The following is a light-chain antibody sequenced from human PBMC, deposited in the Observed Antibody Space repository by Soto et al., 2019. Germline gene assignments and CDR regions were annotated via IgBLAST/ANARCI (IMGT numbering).Light chain of an antibody. Sequence: DIQMNESPSTLSASVVDRGTITCRASQSIGRFLAWYQHQPGKAPKLLIYDASTLESGVPSRFSGTGSGTEFTFSITSLQPEDFGTYYCQQCYMGWTFGQGTKVDIK. J-gene: IGKJ1*01. CDR3: QQCYMGWT. CDR2: DAS. V-gene: IGKV1-5*01. CDR1: QSIGRF.